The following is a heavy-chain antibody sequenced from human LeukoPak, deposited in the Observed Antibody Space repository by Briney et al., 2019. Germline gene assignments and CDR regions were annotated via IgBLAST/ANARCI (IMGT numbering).Heavy chain of an antibody. D-gene: IGHD5-24*01. V-gene: IGHV4-34*01. CDR3: ARGFSGARPDG. J-gene: IGHJ4*02. CDR2: INHSGST. CDR1: GGSCSGYY. Sequence: PSETLSLTCAVYGGSCSGYYWSWIRQPPGKGLEWIGEINHSGSTNYNPSLKSRVTISVDTSKNQFSLKLSSVTAADTAVYYCARGFSGARPDGWGQGTLVTVSS.